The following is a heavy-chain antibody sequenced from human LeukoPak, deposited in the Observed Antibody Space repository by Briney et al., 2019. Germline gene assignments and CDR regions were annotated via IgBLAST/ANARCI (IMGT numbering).Heavy chain of an antibody. CDR2: IYSTGIT. V-gene: IGHV4-4*08. Sequence: TSETLSLTCSVSGGSLKNYYWSWIRQPPGKGLEWFGHIYSTGITNYNPSLRSRLAISVDTSKNQFSLKLSSVTAADTAVYYCARYTVGAADYWGQGTLVTVSS. CDR3: ARYTVGAADY. D-gene: IGHD1-26*01. J-gene: IGHJ4*02. CDR1: GGSLKNYY.